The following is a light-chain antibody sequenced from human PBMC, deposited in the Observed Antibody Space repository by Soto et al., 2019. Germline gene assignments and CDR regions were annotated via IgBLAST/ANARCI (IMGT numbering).Light chain of an antibody. CDR2: DVS. V-gene: IGLV2-11*01. CDR3: CSYAVTYYV. J-gene: IGLJ1*01. Sequence: QSVLTQPRSVSGSPGQSVTISCTGTSSDVGGYNYVSWYQQHPGKAPKLMIYDVSKRPSGVPDRLAGSKSGNTASLTISGLQAEDEADYYCCSYAVTYYVFGTGTKLTVL. CDR1: SSDVGGYNY.